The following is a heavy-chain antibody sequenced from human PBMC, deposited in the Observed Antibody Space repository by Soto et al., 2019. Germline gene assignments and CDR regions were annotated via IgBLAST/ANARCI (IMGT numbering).Heavy chain of an antibody. CDR3: AKIYCGGGSCYWFFDL. J-gene: IGHJ2*01. CDR1: GFTFSSHG. Sequence: QEQLVESGGGVVQPGRSLRLSCAASGFTFSSHGMHWVRQAPGKGLEWVAVVSYDGGSKYYGDSVKGRFTVSRDNSKNTLYLEMNSLRTEDTAMYHCAKIYCGGGSCYWFFDLWGRGTLVTVSS. CDR2: VSYDGGSK. V-gene: IGHV3-30*18. D-gene: IGHD2-15*01.